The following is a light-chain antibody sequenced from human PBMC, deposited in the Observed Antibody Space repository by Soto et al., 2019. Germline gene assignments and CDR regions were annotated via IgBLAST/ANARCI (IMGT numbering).Light chain of an antibody. CDR1: QSVRSTY. CDR2: GAS. CDR3: QQYGNSPQT. V-gene: IGKV3-20*01. J-gene: IGKJ1*01. Sequence: EIVLTQSPGTLPLSPGEGATLACRASQSVRSTYLAWYQQKPGQAPRLLIYGASSRATGIPDRFSGSGSGTDFTLTISRLEPEDFAVYYCQQYGNSPQTFGQGTKVDIK.